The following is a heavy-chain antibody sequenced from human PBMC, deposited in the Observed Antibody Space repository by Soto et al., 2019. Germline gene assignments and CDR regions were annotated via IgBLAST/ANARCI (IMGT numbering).Heavy chain of an antibody. CDR1: GYTFTSYY. Sequence: ASVKVSCKASGYTFTSYYMHLVRLAPGQGLEWMGIINPSGGSTSYAQKFQGRVTMTRDTSTSTVYMEPSSLRSEDTAVYYCARDLGYCSGGSCYYYYYMDVWGKGTTVTVSS. J-gene: IGHJ6*03. CDR2: INPSGGST. CDR3: ARDLGYCSGGSCYYYYYMDV. D-gene: IGHD2-15*01. V-gene: IGHV1-46*03.